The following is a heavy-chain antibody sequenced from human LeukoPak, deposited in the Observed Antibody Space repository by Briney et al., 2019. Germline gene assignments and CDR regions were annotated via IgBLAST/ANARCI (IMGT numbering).Heavy chain of an antibody. CDR2: TYYTSKWYN. CDR3: ARGRSNYYGMDV. J-gene: IGHJ6*02. CDR1: GDSVFSNSS. D-gene: IGHD1-26*01. V-gene: IGHV6-1*01. Sequence: SQTLSLTCAISGDSVFSNSSWNWIRQSPSRGLEWLGRTYYTSKWYNDYVVSVKSRININPDTSKNLFSLKVSSVTAADTAVYYCARGRSNYYGMDVWGQGTTVTVSS.